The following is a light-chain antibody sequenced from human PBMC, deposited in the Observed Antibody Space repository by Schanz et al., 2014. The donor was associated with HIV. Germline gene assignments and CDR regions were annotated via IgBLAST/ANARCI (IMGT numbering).Light chain of an antibody. V-gene: IGLV2-14*03. Sequence: QSALTQPASVSGSPGQSITISCTGTSSDVGGYNYVSWYHQHPGKAPKLMIYDVTNRPSGVSNRFSGSKSGNTASLTISGLQAEDEADYYFSSYTSTSTVVFGGGPKLTVL. CDR3: SSYTSTSTVV. CDR1: SSDVGGYNY. CDR2: DVT. J-gene: IGLJ2*01.